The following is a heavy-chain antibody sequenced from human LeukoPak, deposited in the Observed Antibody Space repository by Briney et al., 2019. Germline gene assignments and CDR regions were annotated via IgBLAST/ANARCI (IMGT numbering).Heavy chain of an antibody. CDR2: FYYSGST. V-gene: IGHV4-59*01. CDR1: GASISSYY. J-gene: IGHJ4*02. Sequence: PSETLSLTCTVSGASISSYYWSWIRQPPGKGLEWIGSFYYSGSTNYNPSLKSRVTMSVDTSKNEFSLNLSSVTAADTAVYYCGRGSRWTYYWGQGSLVTVSS. D-gene: IGHD3/OR15-3a*01. CDR3: GRGSRWTYY.